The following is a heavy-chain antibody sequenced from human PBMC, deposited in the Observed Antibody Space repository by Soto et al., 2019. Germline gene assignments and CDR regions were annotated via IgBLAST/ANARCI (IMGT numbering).Heavy chain of an antibody. CDR1: GFTFSSYG. Sequence: LRLSCAASGFTFSSYGMHWVRQAPGKGLGWVAVISYDGNNKYYADSVKGRFTISRDNSKNTLYLQMNSLRAEDTAVYYCAKGTTIFGVVTPGDVWGQGTTVTVS. J-gene: IGHJ6*02. V-gene: IGHV3-30*18. CDR3: AKGTTIFGVVTPGDV. D-gene: IGHD3-3*01. CDR2: ISYDGNNK.